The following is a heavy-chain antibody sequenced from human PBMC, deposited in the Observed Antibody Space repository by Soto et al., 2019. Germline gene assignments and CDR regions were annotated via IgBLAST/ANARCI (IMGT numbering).Heavy chain of an antibody. Sequence: SVKVSCKASGFTLTSSAMQWVRQARGQRLEWIGWIVVGSGNTNYAQKFQERVTITRDMSTSTAYMELSSLRSEDTAVYYCAASPRWFGELSFAFDIWGQGTMVTVSS. CDR3: AASPRWFGELSFAFDI. CDR2: IVVGSGNT. V-gene: IGHV1-58*02. D-gene: IGHD3-10*01. CDR1: GFTLTSSA. J-gene: IGHJ3*02.